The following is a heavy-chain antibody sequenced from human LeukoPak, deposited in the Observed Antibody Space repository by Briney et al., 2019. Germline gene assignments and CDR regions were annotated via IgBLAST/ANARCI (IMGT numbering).Heavy chain of an antibody. J-gene: IGHJ4*02. CDR3: AKVRGDHAHLQDDFDY. D-gene: IGHD2-21*02. Sequence: GGSLRLSCTASGFTFSSHAMTWVRQAAGEGLQWVSSITGSGSGAYYAGSVRGRVTISRDNSKNTHFLQMDSLRDEDTAMYYCAKVRGDHAHLQDDFDYWGQGTLVTVSS. CDR1: GFTFSSHA. CDR2: ITGSGSGA. V-gene: IGHV3-23*01.